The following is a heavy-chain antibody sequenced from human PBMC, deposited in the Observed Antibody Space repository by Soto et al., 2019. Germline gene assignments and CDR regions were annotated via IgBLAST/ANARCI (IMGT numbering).Heavy chain of an antibody. Sequence: ASVKVSCKASGYTFTSYAMNWVRQAPGQRLEWMGWINAGNGNTKYSQKFQGRVTITRDTSASTAYMELSSLRSEDTAVYYCARHPGYSYGNTGGQETLVTVSS. V-gene: IGHV1-3*01. CDR2: INAGNGNT. D-gene: IGHD5-18*01. J-gene: IGHJ4*02. CDR3: ARHPGYSYGNT. CDR1: GYTFTSYA.